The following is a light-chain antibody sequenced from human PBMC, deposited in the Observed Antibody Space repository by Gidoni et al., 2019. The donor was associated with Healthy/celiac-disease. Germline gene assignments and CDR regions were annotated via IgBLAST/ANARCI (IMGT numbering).Light chain of an antibody. CDR3: QQYNSLWT. Sequence: IQMTQSPSTLSASVGDRVTITCRASQSIGSWLAWSQQKPGKAPKLLIYDASSLESGVPSRVSGSGSGTEVTLTVCSLQPDDFATYYCQQYNSLWTFXQXTKVEIK. CDR1: QSIGSW. CDR2: DAS. V-gene: IGKV1-5*01. J-gene: IGKJ1*01.